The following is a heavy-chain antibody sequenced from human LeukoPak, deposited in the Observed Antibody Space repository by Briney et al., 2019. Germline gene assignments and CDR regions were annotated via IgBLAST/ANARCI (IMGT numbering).Heavy chain of an antibody. CDR3: ARSIITIFGVVPDYYMDV. CDR2: MNPNSRDT. Sequence: ASVKVSCKASGYTFTNYDINWVRQATGQGLEWMGWMNPNSRDTGYAQKFQGRVTMTRDTSISTAYMELSSLRSEDTAVYYCARSIITIFGVVPDYYMDVWGKGTTVTVSS. D-gene: IGHD3-3*01. J-gene: IGHJ6*03. V-gene: IGHV1-8*01. CDR1: GYTFTNYD.